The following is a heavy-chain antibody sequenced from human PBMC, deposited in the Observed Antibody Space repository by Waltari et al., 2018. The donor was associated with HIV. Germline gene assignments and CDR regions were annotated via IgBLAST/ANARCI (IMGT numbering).Heavy chain of an antibody. V-gene: IGHV7-4-1*01. CDR2: IDTKTGSP. CDR1: DNAFSGSV. CDR3: AEGYGAFDFDY. Sequence: QVQLHQSPSQFKKPGTSVKISCKSSDNAFSGSVINWVRQAPGQGLEWIGLIDTKTGSPTYAQVFSGLLILSLDTSVTTSYLQIRALKTNDTATYYCAEGYGAFDFDYWGQGTLITVSP. D-gene: IGHD2-15*01. J-gene: IGHJ4*02.